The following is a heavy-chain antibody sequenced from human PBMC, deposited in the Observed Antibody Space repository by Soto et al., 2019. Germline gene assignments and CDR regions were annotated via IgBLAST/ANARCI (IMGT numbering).Heavy chain of an antibody. CDR2: INPNSGGT. D-gene: IGHD4-4*01. V-gene: IGHV1-2*04. J-gene: IGHJ5*02. CDR3: AREGDSVNMFDP. CDR1: GYTFTGYY. Sequence: GASVKVSCKASGYTFTGYYRHWVRQAPGQGLEWMGWINPNSGGTNYAQKFQGWVTMTRDTSISTAYMELSRLRSDDTAVYYCAREGDSVNMFDPWGQGTLVTVSS.